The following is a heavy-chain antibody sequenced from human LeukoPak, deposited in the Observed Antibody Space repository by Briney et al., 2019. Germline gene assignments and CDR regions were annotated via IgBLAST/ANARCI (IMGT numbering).Heavy chain of an antibody. CDR2: IFYSGST. V-gene: IGHV4-39*07. CDR3: ARAPRVLRFLEWLPLYMDV. D-gene: IGHD3-3*01. CDR1: GGSISSSNYY. Sequence: SETLSLTCTVSGGSISSSNYYWGWIRQPPGKGLEWIGTIFYSGSTYYNPSLKSRVTISVDTSKNQFSLKLSSVTAADTAVYYCARAPRVLRFLEWLPLYMDVWGKGTTVTVSS. J-gene: IGHJ6*03.